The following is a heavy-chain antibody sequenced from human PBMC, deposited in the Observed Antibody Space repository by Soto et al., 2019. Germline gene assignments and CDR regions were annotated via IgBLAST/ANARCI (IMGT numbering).Heavy chain of an antibody. Sequence: ASVKVSCKASGYTFTSYYMHWVRQAPGQGLEWMGIINPSGGSTSYAQKFQGRVTMTRDTSTSTVYMELSNLRSEDTAVYYCARYDYNGYYFDYWGQGTLVTVSS. CDR3: ARYDYNGYYFDY. D-gene: IGHD4-4*01. J-gene: IGHJ4*02. CDR1: GYTFTSYY. CDR2: INPSGGST. V-gene: IGHV1-46*01.